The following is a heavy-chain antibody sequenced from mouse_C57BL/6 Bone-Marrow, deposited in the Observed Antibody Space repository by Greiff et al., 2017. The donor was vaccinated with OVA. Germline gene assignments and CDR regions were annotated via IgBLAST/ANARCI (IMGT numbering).Heavy chain of an antibody. Sequence: QVQLQQSGAELVRPGASVTLSCTASGYTFTDYEMHWVKQTPVHGLEWIGAIDPETGGTAYNQKFKGKATLTADKSSSTAYMELRSLTSEDSAVYYCTREGRLDYWGQGTTLTVSS. J-gene: IGHJ2*01. V-gene: IGHV1-15*01. CDR1: GYTFTDYE. CDR3: TREGRLDY. CDR2: IDPETGGT.